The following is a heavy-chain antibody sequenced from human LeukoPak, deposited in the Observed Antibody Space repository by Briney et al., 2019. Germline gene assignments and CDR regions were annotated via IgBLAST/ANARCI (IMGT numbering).Heavy chain of an antibody. J-gene: IGHJ5*02. V-gene: IGHV4-34*01. CDR3: ARGRSTRAGWFDP. Sequence: PSETLSLTCGAYGGSFSAYYWSWIRQPAGKGLEWIGEINHSGSTNYNPSLKSQVTISVDTSKNQFSLKLSSVTAADTAVYFCARGRSTRAGWFDPWGQGTLVTVSS. D-gene: IGHD6-19*01. CDR1: GGSFSAYY. CDR2: INHSGST.